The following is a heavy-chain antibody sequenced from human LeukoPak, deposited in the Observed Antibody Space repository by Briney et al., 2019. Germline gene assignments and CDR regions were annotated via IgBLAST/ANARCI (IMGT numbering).Heavy chain of an antibody. Sequence: GGSLRLSCAASGFIFSNYWMNWVRQAPGKGLEWVSAISGSGGSTYYADSVKGRFTISRDNSKNTLYLQMNSLRAEDTAVYYCAGSPHYDSSGYYLDYWGQGTLVTVSS. D-gene: IGHD3-22*01. J-gene: IGHJ4*02. CDR3: AGSPHYDSSGYYLDY. CDR1: GFIFSNYW. V-gene: IGHV3-23*01. CDR2: ISGSGGST.